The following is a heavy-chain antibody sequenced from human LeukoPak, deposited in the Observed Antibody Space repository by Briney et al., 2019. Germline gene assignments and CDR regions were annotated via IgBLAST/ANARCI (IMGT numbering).Heavy chain of an antibody. J-gene: IGHJ6*03. D-gene: IGHD6-19*01. Sequence: SETLSLTCAVYGGSFSGYYWSWIRQPPGKGLEWIGEINHSGSTNYNPSLKSRVTISVDTSKNQFSLKLSSVTAADTAVYYCARGSNRVAVAGTAFYMDVWGKGPRSPSP. CDR2: INHSGST. V-gene: IGHV4-34*01. CDR1: GGSFSGYY. CDR3: ARGSNRVAVAGTAFYMDV.